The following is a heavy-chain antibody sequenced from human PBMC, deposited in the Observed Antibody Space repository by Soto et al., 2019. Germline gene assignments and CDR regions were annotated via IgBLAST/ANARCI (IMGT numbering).Heavy chain of an antibody. J-gene: IGHJ4*02. Sequence: TSETLSLTCTVSGGSISSGGYYWSWIRQHPGKGLEWIGYIYYSGSTYYNPSLKSRVTISVDTSKNQFSLKLSSVTAADTAVYYCARTTNYYDSSGYEYYFDYWGQGTLVTVSS. CDR3: ARTTNYYDSSGYEYYFDY. D-gene: IGHD3-22*01. CDR2: IYYSGST. CDR1: GGSISSGGYY. V-gene: IGHV4-31*03.